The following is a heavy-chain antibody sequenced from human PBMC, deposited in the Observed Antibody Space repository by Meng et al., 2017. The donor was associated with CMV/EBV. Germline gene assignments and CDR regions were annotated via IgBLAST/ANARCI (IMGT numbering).Heavy chain of an antibody. Sequence: QLHRRWSAPELLNPSGTLPLTRTFFGCTTSSSIYDWGWTRQPPGKGLEWIGSIYYSGSTYYNPSLKSRVTISVDTSKNQFSLKLSSVTAADTAVYYCAREGNYYGSGSYYAYWGQGTLVTVSS. V-gene: IGHV4-39*07. J-gene: IGHJ4*02. CDR1: GCTTSSSIYD. CDR2: IYYSGST. D-gene: IGHD3-10*01. CDR3: AREGNYYGSGSYYAY.